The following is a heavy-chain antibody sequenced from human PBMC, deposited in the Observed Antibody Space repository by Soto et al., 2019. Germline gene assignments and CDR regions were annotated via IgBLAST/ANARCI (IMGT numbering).Heavy chain of an antibody. CDR2: IYYSGST. Sequence: SETLSLTCTVSGGSISSYYWSWIRQPPGKGLKWIGYIYYSGSTNYNPSLKSRVTISVDTSKNQFSLRLSSVTAADTAVYYCASYSSWYFEGYGENWFDPWGQGTLVTVSS. V-gene: IGHV4-59*01. D-gene: IGHD6-13*01. CDR1: GGSISSYY. CDR3: ASYSSWYFEGYGENWFDP. J-gene: IGHJ5*02.